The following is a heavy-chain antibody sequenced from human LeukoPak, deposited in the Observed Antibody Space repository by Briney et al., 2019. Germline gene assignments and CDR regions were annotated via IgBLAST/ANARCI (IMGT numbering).Heavy chain of an antibody. J-gene: IGHJ6*02. CDR2: INHSGRT. V-gene: IGHV4-34*01. CDR1: GPSFSGYY. D-gene: IGHD2-2*01. CDR3: ATQRYCSSTSCPQLNYYYGMDV. Sequence: SETLSLTCAVNGPSFSGYYWSWIRQPPGKGLDSIGDINHSGRTNYNPSLKSRVTISVDTSKNQFSLKLSSVTAADTAVYYCATQRYCSSTSCPQLNYYYGMDVWGQGTTVTVSS.